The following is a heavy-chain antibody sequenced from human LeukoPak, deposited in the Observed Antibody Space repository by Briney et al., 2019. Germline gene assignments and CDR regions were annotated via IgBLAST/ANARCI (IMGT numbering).Heavy chain of an antibody. CDR2: IYYSGST. D-gene: IGHD4-11*01. CDR1: GGSISSYY. CDR3: ARTVNGDYYYYYMDV. V-gene: IGHV4-59*01. Sequence: SETLSLTCTVSGGSISSYYWSWIRQPPGKGLERIGYIYYSGSTNYNPSLKSRVTISVDTSKNQFSLKLSSVTAADTAVYYCARTVNGDYYYYYMDVWGKGTTDTVSS. J-gene: IGHJ6*03.